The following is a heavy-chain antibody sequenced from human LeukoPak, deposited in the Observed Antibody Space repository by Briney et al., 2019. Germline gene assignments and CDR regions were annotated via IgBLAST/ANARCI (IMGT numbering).Heavy chain of an antibody. CDR3: ARESNRRLHYYGIDV. D-gene: IGHD2-15*01. J-gene: IGHJ6*02. CDR2: IRSDTGT. V-gene: IGHV3-66*01. CDR1: GLSVSHNY. Sequence: GGSLRLSCAASGLSVSHNYMTWVRQAPGKGLQWVSMIRSDTGTDYADSVKGRFTISRDSSNNTLFLQMNSLRAEDTAVYYCARESNRRLHYYGIDVWGLGTTVTVSS.